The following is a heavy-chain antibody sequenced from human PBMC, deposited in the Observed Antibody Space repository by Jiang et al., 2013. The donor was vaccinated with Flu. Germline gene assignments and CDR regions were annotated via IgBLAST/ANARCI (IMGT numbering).Heavy chain of an antibody. Sequence: KPGASVKVSCKVSGYTLTELSMHWVRQAPGKGLEWMGGFDPEDGETIYAQKFQGRVTMTEDTSTDTAYMELSSLRSEDTAVYYCSIYYYDSSGYYYSALRDYWGQGTLVTVSS. J-gene: IGHJ4*02. D-gene: IGHD3-22*01. CDR3: SIYYYDSSGYYYSALRDY. CDR1: GYTLTELS. V-gene: IGHV1-24*01. CDR2: FDPEDGET.